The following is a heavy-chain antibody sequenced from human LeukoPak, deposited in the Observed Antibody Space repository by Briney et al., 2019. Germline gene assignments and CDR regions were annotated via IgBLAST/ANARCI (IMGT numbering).Heavy chain of an antibody. V-gene: IGHV3-30*01. CDR2: ISYDGSNK. D-gene: IGHD5-18*01. CDR3: ARDRSQRAYSYGPVGE. Sequence: PGRSLRLSCAASGFTFSSYAMHWVRQAPGKGLEWAAVISYDGSNKFYADSVKGRFTISRDNSKNTLFLQMNSLRAEDTAVYYCARDRSQRAYSYGPVGEWGQGTLVTVSS. CDR1: GFTFSSYA. J-gene: IGHJ4*02.